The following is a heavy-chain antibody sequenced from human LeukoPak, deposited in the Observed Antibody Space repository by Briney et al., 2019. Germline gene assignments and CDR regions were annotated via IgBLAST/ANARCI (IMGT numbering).Heavy chain of an antibody. CDR3: AREAWLARAFDY. CDR1: GFTFSSYG. CDR2: ISSSSSYI. V-gene: IGHV3-21*01. D-gene: IGHD5-12*01. Sequence: GGSLRLSCAASGFTFSSYGMSWVRQAPGKGLEWVSSISSSSSYIYYADSVKGRFTISRDNAKNSLYLQMNSLRAEDTAVYYCAREAWLARAFDYWGQGTLVTVSS. J-gene: IGHJ4*02.